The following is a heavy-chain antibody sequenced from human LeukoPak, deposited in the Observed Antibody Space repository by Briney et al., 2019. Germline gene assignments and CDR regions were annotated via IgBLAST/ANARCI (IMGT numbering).Heavy chain of an antibody. J-gene: IGHJ4*02. Sequence: PSETLSLTCTVSGASISNYYWIWIRQPAGKGLEWIGLIYTSGNTNYNPSLKSRVTMSVDTSKNQFSLKLSSVTAADTAVHYCARVRGITSMAYFDYWGQGTLVTVSS. D-gene: IGHD5-18*01. CDR1: GASISNYY. CDR3: ARVRGITSMAYFDY. V-gene: IGHV4-4*07. CDR2: IYTSGNT.